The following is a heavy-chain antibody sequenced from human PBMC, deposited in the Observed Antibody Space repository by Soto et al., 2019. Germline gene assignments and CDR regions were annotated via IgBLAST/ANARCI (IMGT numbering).Heavy chain of an antibody. J-gene: IGHJ4*02. CDR3: ARGGIGETAMAHGSGPTFDE. Sequence: VSRKASGSTFTNSDISWVRQAPGQGLEWMGGIIPIFGTANYAQKFQGRVTITADESTSTAYMELSSLRSEDTAVYYCARGGIGETAMAHGSGPTFDEWGQGTLVIVSS. CDR1: GSTFTNSD. D-gene: IGHD5-18*01. V-gene: IGHV1-69*01. CDR2: IIPIFGTA.